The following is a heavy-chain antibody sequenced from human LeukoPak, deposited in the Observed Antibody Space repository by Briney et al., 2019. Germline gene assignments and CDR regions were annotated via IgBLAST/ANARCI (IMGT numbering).Heavy chain of an antibody. D-gene: IGHD5-18*01. CDR2: ISSNNDYI. V-gene: IGHV3-21*06. CDR3: ARDKLGSYGGY. CDR1: GFTFSSYS. Sequence: GGSLRLSCAASGFTFSSYSMNWVRQAPGKWLEWVSSISSNNDYIYYADSVKGRFTISRDNAKNSLYMQMNSLRAEDTAVYYCARDKLGSYGGYWGQGTLVTVSS. J-gene: IGHJ4*02.